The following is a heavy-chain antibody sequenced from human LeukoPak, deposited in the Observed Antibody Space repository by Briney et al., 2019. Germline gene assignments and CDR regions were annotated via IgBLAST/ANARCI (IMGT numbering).Heavy chain of an antibody. V-gene: IGHV4-31*03. CDR1: GGSISSGGYY. CDR2: IYYSGST. J-gene: IGHJ6*03. Sequence: SETLSLTCTVSGGSISSGGYYWSWIRQHPGKGLEWIGYIYYSGSTYYNPSLKSRVTISVDTSKNQFSLKLSSVTAADTAVYYCAREGVDYYGSGRALYYYYYYYMDVWGKGTTVTVSS. CDR3: AREGVDYYGSGRALYYYYYYYMDV. D-gene: IGHD3-10*01.